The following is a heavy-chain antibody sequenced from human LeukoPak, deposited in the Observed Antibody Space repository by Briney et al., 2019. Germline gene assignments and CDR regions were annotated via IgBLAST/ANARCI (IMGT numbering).Heavy chain of an antibody. J-gene: IGHJ4*02. CDR1: GFTFSSYA. Sequence: GGSLRLSCAASGFTFSSYAMSWVRQAPGKGLEWVSAISGSGGSTYYADSVKGRFTISRDNSKNTLYLQMNSLRAEDTAVYYCAKGRYDSSGFNWAAWGQGTLVTVSS. V-gene: IGHV3-23*01. CDR3: AKGRYDSSGFNWAA. CDR2: ISGSGGST. D-gene: IGHD3-22*01.